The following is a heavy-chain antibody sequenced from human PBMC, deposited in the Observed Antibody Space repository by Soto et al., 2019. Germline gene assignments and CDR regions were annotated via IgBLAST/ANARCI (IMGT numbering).Heavy chain of an antibody. J-gene: IGHJ4*02. D-gene: IGHD3-3*01. Sequence: QVQLVESGGGVVQPGRSLRLSCAASGFTFSSYGMHWVRQAPGKGLQWVAVISYDGSNKYYADSVKGRFTISRDNSKNTLYLQMNSLRAEDTAVYYCAKDTTYYDFWSGYYHFDYWGQGTLVTVSS. CDR3: AKDTTYYDFWSGYYHFDY. V-gene: IGHV3-30*18. CDR1: GFTFSSYG. CDR2: ISYDGSNK.